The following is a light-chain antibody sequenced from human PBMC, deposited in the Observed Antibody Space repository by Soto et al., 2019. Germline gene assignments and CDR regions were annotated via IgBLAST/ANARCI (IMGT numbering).Light chain of an antibody. Sequence: VLTQSPATLSLSPGERATLSCRASQSISIYLAWYQQKPDQAPRLLIYDASNRATGIPARFSGRGSGTDFTLTISSLEPEDFAIYYCHHRRDWPPNFGQRTRLEIK. V-gene: IGKV3-11*01. CDR3: HHRRDWPPN. J-gene: IGKJ5*01. CDR1: QSISIY. CDR2: DAS.